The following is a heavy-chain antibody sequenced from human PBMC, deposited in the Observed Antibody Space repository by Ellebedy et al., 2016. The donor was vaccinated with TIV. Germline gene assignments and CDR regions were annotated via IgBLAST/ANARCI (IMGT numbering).Heavy chain of an antibody. V-gene: IGHV4-59*08. CDR3: AGVATTLDYYYYGMDV. J-gene: IGHJ6*02. Sequence: MPSETLSLTCTVSGGSISSYYWSWIRQPPGKGLEWIGYIYYSGSTNYNPSLKSRVTISVDTSKNQFSLKLSSVTAADTAVYYCAGVATTLDYYYYGMDVWGQGTTVTVSS. CDR1: GGSISSYY. D-gene: IGHD5-12*01. CDR2: IYYSGST.